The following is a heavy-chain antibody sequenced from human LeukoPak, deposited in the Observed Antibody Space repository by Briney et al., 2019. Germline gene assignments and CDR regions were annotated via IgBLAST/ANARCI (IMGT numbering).Heavy chain of an antibody. V-gene: IGHV4-39*01. D-gene: IGHD6-19*01. CDR3: ARGSSGRCDAFDI. J-gene: IGHJ3*02. CDR1: GGSISSSSYY. Sequence: KPSETLSLTCTVSGGSISSSSYYWGWIRQPPGKGLEWIGGIYYSGSTYYNPSLKSRVTISVDTSKDQFSLKLSSVTAADTAVYYCARGSSGRCDAFDIWGQGTMVTVSS. CDR2: IYYSGST.